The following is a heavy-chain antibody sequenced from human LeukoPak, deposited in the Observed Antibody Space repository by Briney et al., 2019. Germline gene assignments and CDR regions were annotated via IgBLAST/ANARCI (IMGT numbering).Heavy chain of an antibody. CDR3: ARGRRWFGGSRGRIYNWFDP. V-gene: IGHV4-34*01. J-gene: IGHJ5*02. Sequence: SETLSLTCAVYGGSFSGYYWSWIRQPPGKGLEWIGEINHSGSTNYNPSLKSRVTISVDTSKNQFSLKLSSVTAADTAVYYCARGRRWFGGSRGRIYNWFDPWGQGTLVTVSS. CDR1: GGSFSGYY. D-gene: IGHD3-10*01. CDR2: INHSGST.